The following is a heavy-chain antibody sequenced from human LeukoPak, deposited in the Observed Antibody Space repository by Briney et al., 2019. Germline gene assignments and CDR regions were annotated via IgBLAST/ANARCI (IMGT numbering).Heavy chain of an antibody. CDR3: TTYNNWYFDL. D-gene: IGHD1-14*01. Sequence: GSLRLSCAASGFSFSGSGMHWVRQASGKGREWVGRIRSKANSYATAYAASVKGRFTISRDDSKNTAYLQMNSLKSEDTAVYFCTTYNNWYFDLWGRGTLVTVSS. CDR2: IRSKANSYAT. V-gene: IGHV3-73*01. J-gene: IGHJ2*01. CDR1: GFSFSGSG.